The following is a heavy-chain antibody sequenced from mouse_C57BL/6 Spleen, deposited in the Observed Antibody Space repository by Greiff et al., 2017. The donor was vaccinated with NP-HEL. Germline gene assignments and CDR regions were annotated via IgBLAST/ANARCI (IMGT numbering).Heavy chain of an antibody. CDR3: ARYGNYEGWFAY. CDR2: ISYDGSN. J-gene: IGHJ3*01. CDR1: GYSITSGYY. V-gene: IGHV3-6*01. D-gene: IGHD2-1*01. Sequence: DVKLQESGPGLVKPSQSLSLTCSVTGYSITSGYYWNWIRQFPGNKLEWMGYISYDGSNNYNPSLKNRISITRDTSKNQFFLKLNSVTTEDTATYYCARYGNYEGWFAYWGQGTLVTVSA.